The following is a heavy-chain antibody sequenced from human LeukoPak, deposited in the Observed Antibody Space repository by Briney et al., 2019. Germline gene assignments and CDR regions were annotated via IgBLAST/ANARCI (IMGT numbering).Heavy chain of an antibody. J-gene: IGHJ4*02. CDR2: IYYSGST. CDR3: ARLIARYYYDSSGYSMDDFDY. D-gene: IGHD3-22*01. CDR1: GGSISSSSYY. Sequence: PSETLSLTCTVSGGSISSSSYYWGWIRQPPGKGLEWIGSIYYSGSTYYNPSLKSRVTISVDTSKNQFSLKLSSVTAADTAVYYCARLIARYYYDSSGYSMDDFDYWGQGTLVTVSS. V-gene: IGHV4-39*07.